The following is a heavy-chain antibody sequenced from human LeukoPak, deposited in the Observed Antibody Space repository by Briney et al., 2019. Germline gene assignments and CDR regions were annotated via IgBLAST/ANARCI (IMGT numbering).Heavy chain of an antibody. Sequence: GSLRLSCAASGFTVSSNYMSWVRQPPGKGLEWIGEIYHSGSTNYNPSLKSRVTISVDKSKNQFSLKLSSVTAADTAVYYCARLITMVRGVISPYFDYWGQGTLVTVSS. J-gene: IGHJ4*02. CDR2: IYHSGST. CDR1: GFTVSSNY. V-gene: IGHV4-4*02. CDR3: ARLITMVRGVISPYFDY. D-gene: IGHD3-10*01.